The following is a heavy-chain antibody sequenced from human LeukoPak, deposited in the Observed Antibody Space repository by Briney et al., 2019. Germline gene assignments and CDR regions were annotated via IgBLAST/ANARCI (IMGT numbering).Heavy chain of an antibody. J-gene: IGHJ1*01. Sequence: ASVKVSCKASGYTFTSCGISWVRQAPGQGLEWMGWISAYNGNTNYAQKLQGRVTMTTDTSTSTAYMELRSLRSDDTAVYYCAVYCGGDCYKYFQHWGQGTLVTVSS. V-gene: IGHV1-18*01. D-gene: IGHD2-21*02. CDR1: GYTFTSCG. CDR3: AVYCGGDCYKYFQH. CDR2: ISAYNGNT.